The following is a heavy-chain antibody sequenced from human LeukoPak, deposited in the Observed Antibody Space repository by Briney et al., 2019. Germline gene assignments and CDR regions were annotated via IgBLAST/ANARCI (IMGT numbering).Heavy chain of an antibody. CDR2: MNPNSGNT. D-gene: IGHD6-6*01. CDR3: ARGAARSFDY. J-gene: IGHJ4*02. V-gene: IGHV1-8*03. Sequence: ASVKVSCKASGYTFTTYDLNRARQATGQGLEWMGWMNPNSGNTGYAQRLQGRVTFTRDASINTAYMELSSLRSEDTAVYYCARGAARSFDYWGQGTLVTVSS. CDR1: GYTFTTYD.